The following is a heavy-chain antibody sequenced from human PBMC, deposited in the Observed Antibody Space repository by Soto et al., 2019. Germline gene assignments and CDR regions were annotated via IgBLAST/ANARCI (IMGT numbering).Heavy chain of an antibody. D-gene: IGHD6-19*01. J-gene: IGHJ6*02. CDR3: AKDQASSGWSLRSKHYYVMDV. V-gene: IGHV4-31*03. CDR1: GGSISSGGYY. Sequence: SETLSLTCTVSGGSISSGGYYWSWIHQHPGKGLEWIGYIYYSGSTYYNPSLKSRVTISVDTSKNQFSLKLSSVTAADTAVYYCAKDQASSGWSLRSKHYYVMDVLGQGTTVTVSS. CDR2: IYYSGST.